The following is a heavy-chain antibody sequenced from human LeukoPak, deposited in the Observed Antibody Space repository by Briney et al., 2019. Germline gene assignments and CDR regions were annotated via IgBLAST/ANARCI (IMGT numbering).Heavy chain of an antibody. CDR2: ISSGGSTI. Sequence: GGSLRLSCAASGFSFSSYTMNWVRQAPGKGLEWTSYISSGGSTIYYADSVKGRFTISRDNAKNSLYLQMNSLRAEDTAVYYCARGYCSGGSCYNLDYWGQGTLVTVSS. J-gene: IGHJ4*02. CDR1: GFSFSSYT. D-gene: IGHD2-15*01. V-gene: IGHV3-48*01. CDR3: ARGYCSGGSCYNLDY.